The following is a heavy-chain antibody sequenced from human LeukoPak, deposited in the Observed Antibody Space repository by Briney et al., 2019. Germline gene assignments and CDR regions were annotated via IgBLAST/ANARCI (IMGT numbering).Heavy chain of an antibody. V-gene: IGHV3-21*06. D-gene: IGHD3-10*01. J-gene: IGHJ3*02. CDR2: ISRDSSHI. Sequence: GGSLRLSCAVSGFTVSSNYMSWVRQAPGKGLEWVSTISRDSSHIYYADSVEGRFTLSRDNAKNSLHLQMNSLRVEDTAIYYCVREAGLAFDIWGQGTMVTVSS. CDR3: VREAGLAFDI. CDR1: GFTVSSNY.